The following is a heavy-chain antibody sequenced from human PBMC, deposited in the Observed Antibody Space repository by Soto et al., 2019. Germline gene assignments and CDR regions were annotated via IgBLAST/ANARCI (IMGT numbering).Heavy chain of an antibody. V-gene: IGHV3-23*01. J-gene: IGHJ5*02. CDR3: AKDPRYCSGGSCYSVDWFDP. D-gene: IGHD2-15*01. Sequence: EVQLLESGGGLVQPGGSLRLSCAASGFTFSSYAMSWVRQAPGKGLEWVSAISGSGGSTYYADSVKGRFTISRDNSKNTLYLQMNSLRAEYTAVYYCAKDPRYCSGGSCYSVDWFDPWGQGTLVTVSS. CDR2: ISGSGGST. CDR1: GFTFSSYA.